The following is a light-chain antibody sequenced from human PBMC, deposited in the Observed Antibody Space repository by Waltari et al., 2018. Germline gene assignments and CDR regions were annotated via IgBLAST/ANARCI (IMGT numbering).Light chain of an antibody. Sequence: EIVLTQSQGTLSLSPGERATLACRASQRVGRSLAWYQQKPGQAPRLLIYDASRRATGIPDRFSGSGSGTDFSLTISTLEPEDFAVYYCQHYVRLPATFGQGTKVEI. V-gene: IGKV3-20*01. J-gene: IGKJ1*01. CDR2: DAS. CDR3: QHYVRLPAT. CDR1: QRVGRS.